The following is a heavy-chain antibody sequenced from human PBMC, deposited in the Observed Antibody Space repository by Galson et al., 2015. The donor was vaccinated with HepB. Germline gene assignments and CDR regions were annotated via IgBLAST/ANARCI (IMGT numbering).Heavy chain of an antibody. CDR1: GFTFSSYA. V-gene: IGHV3-64D*06. J-gene: IGHJ6*02. CDR3: VKDGCSGGSCYLGHYYYGMGV. CDR2: ISSNGGST. D-gene: IGHD2-15*01. Sequence: SLRLSCAASGFTFSSYAMHWVRQAPGKGLEYVSAISSNGGSTYYADSVKGRFTISRDNSKNTLYLQMSSLRAEDTAVYYCVKDGCSGGSCYLGHYYYGMGVWGQGTTVTVSS.